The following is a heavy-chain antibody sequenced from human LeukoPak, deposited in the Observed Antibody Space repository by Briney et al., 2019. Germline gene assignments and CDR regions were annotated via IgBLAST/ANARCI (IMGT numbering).Heavy chain of an antibody. D-gene: IGHD2-21*01. V-gene: IGHV4-34*08. J-gene: IGHJ3*02. Sequence: PSETLSLTCAIYGETFSDYYSSWIRQSPGRGLEWIGEVNHGGGSTNYNPPLKNRFTMSADTSKNQFSLKLTSVTAADTAIYYCAGPISGDRDAFDICGQGTMVTVSP. CDR3: AGPISGDRDAFDI. CDR2: VNHGGGST. CDR1: GETFSDYY.